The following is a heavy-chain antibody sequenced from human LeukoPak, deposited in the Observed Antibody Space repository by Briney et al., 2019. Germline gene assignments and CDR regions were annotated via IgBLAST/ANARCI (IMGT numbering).Heavy chain of an antibody. CDR3: AFSGSYGGF. CDR2: ISTDGSST. D-gene: IGHD1-26*01. V-gene: IGHV3-74*01. Sequence: PGGSLRLSCAASGFTFSSYWMHWVRQAPGKGLVWVSRISTDGSSTNYADCVKGRFTISRDNAKNTLYLQMDSLRAEDTAVYYCAFSGSYGGFWGQGTLVTVSS. CDR1: GFTFSSYW. J-gene: IGHJ4*02.